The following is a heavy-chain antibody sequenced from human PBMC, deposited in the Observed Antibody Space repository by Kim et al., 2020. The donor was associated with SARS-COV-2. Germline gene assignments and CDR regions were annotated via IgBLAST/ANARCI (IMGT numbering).Heavy chain of an antibody. J-gene: IGHJ6*02. CDR2: LTTTGET. Sequence: GGSLRLSCVTSGFIFNNYDMHWVRQGPGKGLEWVATLTTTGETSSPASVKGRFTSSRDNAKNSLYLQMHSLRAGDTAIYYCARGRYTYGVSYSMDVWGQGTTVTVSS. D-gene: IGHD5-18*01. V-gene: IGHV3-13*01. CDR1: GFIFNNYD. CDR3: ARGRYTYGVSYSMDV.